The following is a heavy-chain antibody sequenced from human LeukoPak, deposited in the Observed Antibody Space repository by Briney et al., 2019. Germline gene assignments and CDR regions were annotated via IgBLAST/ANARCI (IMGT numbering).Heavy chain of an antibody. J-gene: IGHJ4*02. Sequence: SETLSLTCTVSGGSISSGDYYWRWIRQPPGTGLEWIGYIYYSGSTYYNPSLKSRVTISVDTSKNQFSLKLSSVTAADTAVYYCARATSMFPPDYWGQGTLVTVSS. D-gene: IGHD3-10*02. V-gene: IGHV4-30-4*08. CDR1: GGSISSGDYY. CDR3: ARATSMFPPDY. CDR2: IYYSGST.